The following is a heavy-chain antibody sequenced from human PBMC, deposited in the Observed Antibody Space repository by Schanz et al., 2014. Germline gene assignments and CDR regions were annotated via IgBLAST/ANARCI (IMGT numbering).Heavy chain of an antibody. CDR2: ISDDGSRR. CDR1: GFIFSYYT. J-gene: IGHJ3*02. CDR3: ARENLNWEAFDI. D-gene: IGHD7-27*01. Sequence: VQLVESGGGLIQPGGSLRLSCAASGFIFSYYTIHWVRQAPGKGLEWVAVISDDGSRRHYADFVTGRFTISRDNAKNSLYLEMTSLRGEDTAVYYCARENLNWEAFDIWGQGTVVTVSS. V-gene: IGHV3-30*04.